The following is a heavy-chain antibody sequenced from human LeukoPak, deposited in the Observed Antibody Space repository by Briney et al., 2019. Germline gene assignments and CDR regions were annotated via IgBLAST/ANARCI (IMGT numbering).Heavy chain of an antibody. CDR3: ARASPSGYDY. D-gene: IGHD3-22*01. CDR2: ICHTRDAI. J-gene: IGHJ4*02. Sequence: GGSLRLSCAASGVTFSTYGMNWVRQPPGKGLEWVAYICHTRDAIYYPDSVKDRFTIYRDNATNSLYMQMNSPRDEDTSVYYCARASPSGYDYWGQGTLVTVSS. CDR1: GVTFSTYG. V-gene: IGHV3-48*02.